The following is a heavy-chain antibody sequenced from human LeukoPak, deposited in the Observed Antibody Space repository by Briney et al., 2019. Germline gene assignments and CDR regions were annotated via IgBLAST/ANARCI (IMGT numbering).Heavy chain of an antibody. D-gene: IGHD2-8*01. CDR2: ISWDGGST. V-gene: IGHV3-43*01. CDR3: AKDEGMDYYYYMDV. CDR1: GFTFYDYT. J-gene: IGHJ6*03. Sequence: PGGSLRLSCAASGFTFYDYTMHWVRHAPGKGLECVSLISWDGGSTYYADSVKGRFTISRDNSKNSLYLQMNSLRTEDTALYYCAKDEGMDYYYYMDVWGKGTTVTVPS.